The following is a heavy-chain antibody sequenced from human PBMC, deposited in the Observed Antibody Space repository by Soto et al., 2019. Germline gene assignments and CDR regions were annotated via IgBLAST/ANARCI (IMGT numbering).Heavy chain of an antibody. CDR3: ARVFVYSSGPTPDHAFDI. V-gene: IGHV1-18*01. Sequence: GASVKVSCKASGYTFTSYGISWVRQAPGQGLEWMGWISAYNGNTNYAQKLQGRVTMTTDTSTSTAYMELRSLRSDDTAVYYCARVFVYSSGPTPDHAFDIWGQGTMVTVSS. D-gene: IGHD6-19*01. CDR2: ISAYNGNT. CDR1: GYTFTSYG. J-gene: IGHJ3*02.